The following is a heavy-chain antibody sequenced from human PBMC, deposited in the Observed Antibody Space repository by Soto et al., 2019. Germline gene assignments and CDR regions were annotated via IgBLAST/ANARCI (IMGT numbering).Heavy chain of an antibody. J-gene: IGHJ6*02. Sequence: SVKVSCKISGGTFSRYSISWVRQAPGQGLEWMGGVVPIFGTRNYAQKFQDRVTITTDESATTAHMELSNLRSEDTAVYYCARPYEGGYSSNHHYYYALDVWGQGTAVTVSS. CDR3: ARPYEGGYSSNHHYYYALDV. D-gene: IGHD3-22*01. CDR1: GGTFSRYS. V-gene: IGHV1-69*05. CDR2: VVPIFGTR.